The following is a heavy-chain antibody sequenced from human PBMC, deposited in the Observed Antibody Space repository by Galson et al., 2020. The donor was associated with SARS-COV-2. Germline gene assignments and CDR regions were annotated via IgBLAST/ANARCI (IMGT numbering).Heavy chain of an antibody. CDR2: ISYDGNNK. Sequence: GGSLRLSCAASGFTFSIYAMHWVRQAPGKGLEWVAIISYDGNNKYYADSVKGRFTISRDNSKNTLFLQMNSLRAEDTAVYYCARRPYYDILTGYGPPGGVDVWGQGTTVTVSS. J-gene: IGHJ6*02. D-gene: IGHD3-9*01. CDR1: GFTFSIYA. V-gene: IGHV3-30-3*01. CDR3: ARRPYYDILTGYGPPGGVDV.